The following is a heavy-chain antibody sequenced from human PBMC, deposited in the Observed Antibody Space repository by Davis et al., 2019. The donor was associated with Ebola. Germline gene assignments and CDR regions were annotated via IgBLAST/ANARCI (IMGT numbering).Heavy chain of an antibody. J-gene: IGHJ6*04. CDR1: GYTFRNSA. D-gene: IGHD2-21*02. CDR2: ISAYNGNT. V-gene: IGHV1-18*01. CDR3: ARVRYCGGDCSRYFYYGMDV. Sequence: AASVKVSCKASGYTFRNSAISWVRQAPGQGLEWMGWISAYNGNTNYAQILQGRVTMTTDTSTGTAYMELRSLRSDDTAVYYCARVRYCGGDCSRYFYYGMDVWGKGTTVTVSS.